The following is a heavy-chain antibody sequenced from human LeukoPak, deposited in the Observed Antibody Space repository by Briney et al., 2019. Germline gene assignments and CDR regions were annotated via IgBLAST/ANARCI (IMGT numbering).Heavy chain of an antibody. CDR3: ARHFGT. J-gene: IGHJ4*02. V-gene: IGHV4-59*08. D-gene: IGHD3/OR15-3a*01. CDR2: IYYSGST. CDR1: GGSISSYY. Sequence: SETLSLTCTVSGGSISSYYWSWIRQPPGKGLEWIGYIYYSGSTNYNPSLKSRVTISVDTSKNQFSLKLRSVTAADTAVYYCARHFGTWGRGTLVTVSS.